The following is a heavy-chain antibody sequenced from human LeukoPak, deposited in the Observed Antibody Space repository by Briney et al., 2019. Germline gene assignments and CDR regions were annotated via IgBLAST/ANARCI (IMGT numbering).Heavy chain of an antibody. J-gene: IGHJ6*02. CDR3: ATSSGVYYYYRGLDV. D-gene: IGHD6-25*01. V-gene: IGHV4-34*01. Sequence: SETLSLTCNVDGESFSGYYWSWIRQSPGKGLEWIGEIDQSGGTTYDASLESRVTISVDKSKDQFSLRLTSVTAADTGVYYCATSSGVYYYYRGLDVWGQGTTVTVSS. CDR1: GESFSGYY. CDR2: IDQSGGT.